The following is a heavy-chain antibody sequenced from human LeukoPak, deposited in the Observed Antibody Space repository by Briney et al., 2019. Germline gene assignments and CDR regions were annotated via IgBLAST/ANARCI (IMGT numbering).Heavy chain of an antibody. Sequence: SETLSLTCSVSGGSISSYYWRWIRQPPGKGLEWIGYICYSGSTNYNPSLKSRVSISVDTSKNQFSLKLSSVTAADRAVYYCARQRSGLGRPLFFFDNWGLGTLVTFSS. D-gene: IGHD3-16*01. CDR1: GGSISSYY. J-gene: IGHJ4*02. CDR3: ARQRSGLGRPLFFFDN. V-gene: IGHV4-59*08. CDR2: ICYSGST.